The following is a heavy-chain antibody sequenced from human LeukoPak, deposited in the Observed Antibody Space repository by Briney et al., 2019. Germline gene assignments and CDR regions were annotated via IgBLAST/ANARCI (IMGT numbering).Heavy chain of an antibody. D-gene: IGHD3-10*01. CDR2: ISGGGGGT. CDR3: AKVRGVGTHIWLLPWDL. Sequence: GGSLRLSCAASGFTFHTYAMSWVRQTPAKGLEWVSSISGGGGGTYYAHLVKGRFTIYRDNGNNTLYLQMNGLTAADTAFYYCAKVRGVGTHIWLLPWDLWGQGTLVTVSS. J-gene: IGHJ1*01. CDR1: GFTFHTYA. V-gene: IGHV3-23*01.